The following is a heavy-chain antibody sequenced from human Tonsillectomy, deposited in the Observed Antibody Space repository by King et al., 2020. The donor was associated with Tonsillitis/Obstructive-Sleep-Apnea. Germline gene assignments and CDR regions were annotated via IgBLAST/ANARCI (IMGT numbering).Heavy chain of an antibody. D-gene: IGHD3-3*01. J-gene: IGHJ5*02. CDR1: GYTFTSYD. CDR3: ARGATYYDFWSGYYSGWWFDP. Sequence: QVQLVESGAEVKKPGASVKVSCKASGYTFTSYDINWVRQATGQGLEWMGWMNPNSGNTGYAQKFQGRVTMTRNTSISTAYMELSSLRSEDTAVYYCARGATYYDFWSGYYSGWWFDPWGQGTLVTVSS. V-gene: IGHV1-8*01. CDR2: MNPNSGNT.